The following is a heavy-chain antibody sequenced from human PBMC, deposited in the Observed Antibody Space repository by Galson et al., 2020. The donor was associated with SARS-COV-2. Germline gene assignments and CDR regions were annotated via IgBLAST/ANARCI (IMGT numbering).Heavy chain of an antibody. CDR2: VDYSGNH. Sequence: SETLSLTCTVSGGSISSSSIYWGWIRQPPGQGREWTVSVDYSGNHYYTPARRGRVTISADTSKNQISLKLSSVTATDTAVYYCASQAAPIVVIPAGRFAYWAQGALVTFSS. D-gene: IGHD2-2*01. CDR1: GGSISSSSIY. J-gene: IGHJ4*02. V-gene: IGHV4-39*01. CDR3: ASQAAPIVVIPAGRFAY.